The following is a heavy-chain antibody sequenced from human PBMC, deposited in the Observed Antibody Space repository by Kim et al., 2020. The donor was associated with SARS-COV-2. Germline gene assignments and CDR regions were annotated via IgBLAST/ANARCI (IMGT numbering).Heavy chain of an antibody. Sequence: AQKLQGRVTMTTDTSTSTAYMELRSLRSDDTAVYYCARPMVRGVMGFDYWGQGTLVTVSS. V-gene: IGHV1-18*01. J-gene: IGHJ4*02. D-gene: IGHD3-10*01. CDR3: ARPMVRGVMGFDY.